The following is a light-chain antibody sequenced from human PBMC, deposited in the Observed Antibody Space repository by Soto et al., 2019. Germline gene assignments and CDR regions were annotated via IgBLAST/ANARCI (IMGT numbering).Light chain of an antibody. J-gene: IGLJ1*01. CDR3: QSYDSSLSVLYV. CDR1: SSNIGAGYD. Sequence: QSVLTKPASVSGAPGQRVTISCTGSSSNIGAGYDVHWYQQLPGTAPKLLIYGNSNRPSGVPDRFSGSKSGTSASLAITGLQAEDEADYYCQSYDSSLSVLYVFGTGTKVTVL. CDR2: GNS. V-gene: IGLV1-40*01.